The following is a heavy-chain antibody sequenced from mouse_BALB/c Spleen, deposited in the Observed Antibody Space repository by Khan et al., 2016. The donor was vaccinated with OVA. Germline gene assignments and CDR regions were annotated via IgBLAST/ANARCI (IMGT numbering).Heavy chain of an antibody. CDR1: GFIFSDYG. J-gene: IGHJ4*01. CDR3: ARSWAMDH. Sequence: EVELVESGGGLVQPGGSRKLSCAASGFIFSDYGMAWVRQAPGKGPEWVAFISNLAYSIYYADTVTGRFTISRENAKNTLYLEMSSLRSEDTAMYYCARSWAMDHWGQGTSVTVSS. CDR2: ISNLAYSI. V-gene: IGHV5-15*02.